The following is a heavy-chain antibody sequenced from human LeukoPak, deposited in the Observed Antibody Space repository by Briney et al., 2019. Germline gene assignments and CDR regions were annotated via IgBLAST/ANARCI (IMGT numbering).Heavy chain of an antibody. CDR3: ARHDGGATLSGFDP. Sequence: SETLSLTCTVSGGSISSYYWSWIRQPPGKGLEWIGYIYYSGSTNYNPSLKSRVTISVDTSMNQFSLKLSSVTAADTAVYYCARHDGGATLSGFDPWGQGTLVTVSS. D-gene: IGHD1-26*01. V-gene: IGHV4-59*08. CDR2: IYYSGST. CDR1: GGSISSYY. J-gene: IGHJ5*02.